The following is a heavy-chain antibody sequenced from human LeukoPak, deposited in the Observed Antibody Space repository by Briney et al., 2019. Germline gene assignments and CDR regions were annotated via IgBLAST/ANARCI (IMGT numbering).Heavy chain of an antibody. Sequence: GASVKVSCKASGYTFTGYYMHWVRQAPGQGLEWMGWINPNSGGTNYAQKFQGRVTMTRDTSISTAYMELSRLRSDDTAVYYCARGTGIAARYKFDPWGQGTLVTVSS. CDR3: ARGTGIAARYKFDP. CDR1: GYTFTGYY. D-gene: IGHD6-6*01. CDR2: INPNSGGT. V-gene: IGHV1-2*02. J-gene: IGHJ5*02.